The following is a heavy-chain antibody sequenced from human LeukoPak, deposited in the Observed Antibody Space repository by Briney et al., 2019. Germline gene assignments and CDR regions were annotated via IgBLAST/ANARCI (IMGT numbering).Heavy chain of an antibody. CDR1: GGSFSGYF. J-gene: IGHJ4*02. Sequence: PSETLSLTSAVYGGSFSGYFWTWNRQPPGTGREWIGEIDHSGTTNYNSTLKSRVTMSVDTSKNQISLNLNSVTAADTAVYYCARRASAIRYWGQGTLVTVSS. CDR2: IDHSGTT. V-gene: IGHV4-34*01. CDR3: ARRASAIRY.